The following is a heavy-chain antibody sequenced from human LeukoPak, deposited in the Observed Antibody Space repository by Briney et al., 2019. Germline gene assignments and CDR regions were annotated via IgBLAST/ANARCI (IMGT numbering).Heavy chain of an antibody. D-gene: IGHD4-11*01. Sequence: PGGSLRLSCAASGFTFSSYSMNWVRQAPGKGLEWVSSISSSSSYIYYADSVKGRFTVSRDHSKNTLYLQMNSLRAEDTAVYYCARAYDYTHANWGQGTLVTVSS. CDR2: ISSSSSYI. CDR3: ARAYDYTHAN. CDR1: GFTFSSYS. J-gene: IGHJ4*02. V-gene: IGHV3-21*01.